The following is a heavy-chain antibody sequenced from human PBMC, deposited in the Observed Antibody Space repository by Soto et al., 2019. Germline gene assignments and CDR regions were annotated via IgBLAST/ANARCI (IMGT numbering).Heavy chain of an antibody. CDR3: ARDEYYYDSSGYYFAFDI. J-gene: IGHJ3*02. V-gene: IGHV1-18*01. D-gene: IGHD3-22*01. CDR2: ISAYNGNT. Sequence: ASVKVSCKASGYTFTSYGISWVRQAPGQGLEWMGWISAYNGNTNYAQKLQGRVTMTTDTSTSTAYMELRSLRSDDTAVYYCARDEYYYDSSGYYFAFDIWGQGTMVTVSS. CDR1: GYTFTSYG.